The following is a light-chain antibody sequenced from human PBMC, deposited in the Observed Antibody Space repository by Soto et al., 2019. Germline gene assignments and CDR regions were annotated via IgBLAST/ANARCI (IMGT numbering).Light chain of an antibody. V-gene: IGLV2-14*01. CDR2: EIS. CDR3: SSYTTTSALV. J-gene: IGLJ2*01. Sequence: QSALTQPASVSGSPGQSITISCTGTNSDVGAYDYVSWYQQHAVQAPKLIIYEISYRPSGVSNRFSGSRSGNTASLTISGLQADDEADYYCSSYTTTSALVFGGGTKVTVL. CDR1: NSDVGAYDY.